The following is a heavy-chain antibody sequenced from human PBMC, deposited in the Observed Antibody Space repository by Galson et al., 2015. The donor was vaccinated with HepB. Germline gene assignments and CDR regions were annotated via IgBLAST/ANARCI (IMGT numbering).Heavy chain of an antibody. D-gene: IGHD5-24*01. Sequence: SVKVSCKASGYTFTSYYIHWVRQAPGQGLEWMGIINPSGGDTSYAQKFQGGVTMTRDTSTSTVYMELSSLRSEDTAVYYCARVEMATISLDCWGQGTLVTVSS. CDR2: INPSGGDT. V-gene: IGHV1-46*01. CDR3: ARVEMATISLDC. J-gene: IGHJ4*02. CDR1: GYTFTSYY.